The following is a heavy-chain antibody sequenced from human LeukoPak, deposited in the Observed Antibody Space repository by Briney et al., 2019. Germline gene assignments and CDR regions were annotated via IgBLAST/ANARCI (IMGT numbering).Heavy chain of an antibody. V-gene: IGHV3-64*01. J-gene: IGHJ4*02. Sequence: PGGSLRLSCAASGFTFGSYAMHWVRQAPGKGLEYVSAISSNGGSTYYANSVKGRFTISRDNSKNTLYLQMNSLRAEDTAVYYCARPVAGDIDYWGQGTLVTVSS. D-gene: IGHD6-19*01. CDR3: ARPVAGDIDY. CDR2: ISSNGGST. CDR1: GFTFGSYA.